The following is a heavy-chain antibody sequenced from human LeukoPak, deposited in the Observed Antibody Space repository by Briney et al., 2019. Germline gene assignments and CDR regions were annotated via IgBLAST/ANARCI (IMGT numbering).Heavy chain of an antibody. CDR2: IYYRGSP. CDR3: AKAGVRYFDSSGLYAFDF. J-gene: IGHJ3*01. V-gene: IGHV4-39*01. D-gene: IGHD3-22*01. CDR1: RGSISSTSYY. Sequence: PSETLSLTCAVSRGSISSTSYYWAWIRQPPGKGLEWMGTIYYRGSPYHNPPLKTRVTFSVDPSRNQCSLRLSSVDAADPAVYYCAKAGVRYFDSSGLYAFDFWGQGTTVTVSS.